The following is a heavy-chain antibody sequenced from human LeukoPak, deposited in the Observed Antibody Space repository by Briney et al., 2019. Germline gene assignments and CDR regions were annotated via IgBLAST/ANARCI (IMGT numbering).Heavy chain of an antibody. V-gene: IGHV1-69*13. CDR1: GGTFSSYA. CDR2: IIPIFGTA. D-gene: IGHD4-17*01. Sequence: ASVKVSCKASGGTFSSYAISWVRQAPGQGLEWMGGIIPIFGTANYAQKFQGRVTITADESTSTAYMELRSLRSDDTAVYYCARGQPYGDLGYWGQGTLVTVSS. CDR3: ARGQPYGDLGY. J-gene: IGHJ4*02.